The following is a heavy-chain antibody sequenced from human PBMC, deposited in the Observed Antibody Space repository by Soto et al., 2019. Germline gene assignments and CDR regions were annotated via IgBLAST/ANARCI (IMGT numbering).Heavy chain of an antibody. Sequence: SETLSLTCTVSGASISSGGYYWSWIRQHPGKGLEWVGYIYYSGSTYYNPSLKSRVTISVDTSKKQFSLKLSSVTAADTAVYYCARVYCSSTSCYRYYFDYWGQGTLVTVSS. CDR1: GASISSGGYY. D-gene: IGHD2-2*01. CDR3: ARVYCSSTSCYRYYFDY. V-gene: IGHV4-31*03. CDR2: IYYSGST. J-gene: IGHJ4*02.